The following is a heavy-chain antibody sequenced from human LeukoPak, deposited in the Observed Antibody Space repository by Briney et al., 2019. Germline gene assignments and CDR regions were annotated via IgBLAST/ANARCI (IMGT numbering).Heavy chain of an antibody. J-gene: IGHJ6*03. Sequence: GASVKVSCKASGYTFATYYMHWVRQAPGQGLEWMGIINPSGSSTSYAQKFQGRVTMTRETSTSTIYMELSSLRSGDTAVYYCAMRAGGYYGNMAVWGKGTTVTVSS. V-gene: IGHV1-46*01. D-gene: IGHD3-3*01. CDR1: GYTFATYY. CDR3: AMRAGGYYGNMAV. CDR2: INPSGSST.